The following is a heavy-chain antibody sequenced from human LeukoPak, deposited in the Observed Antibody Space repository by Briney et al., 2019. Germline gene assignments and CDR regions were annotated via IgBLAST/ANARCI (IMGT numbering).Heavy chain of an antibody. Sequence: SSGTLSLTCTVSGGSISSYYWSWIRQPPGKGLEWIGYIYYSGSTNYNPSLKSRVTISVDTSKNQFSLKLSSVTAADTAVYYCARSGYQLLSGPFDYWGQGTLVTVSS. D-gene: IGHD2-2*01. CDR3: ARSGYQLLSGPFDY. J-gene: IGHJ4*02. V-gene: IGHV4-59*01. CDR2: IYYSGST. CDR1: GGSISSYY.